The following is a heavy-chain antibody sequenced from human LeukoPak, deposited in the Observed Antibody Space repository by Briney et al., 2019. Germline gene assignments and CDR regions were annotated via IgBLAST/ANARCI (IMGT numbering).Heavy chain of an antibody. CDR2: ISSSSYI. V-gene: IGHV3-21*01. D-gene: IGHD3-16*01. CDR3: ARAGSPLYVWGSYLDY. J-gene: IGHJ4*02. Sequence: GGSLRLSCAASGFTFSSYSMNWVRQAPGKGLEWVSSISSSSYIYYADSVKGRFTISRDNAKNSLYLQMNSLRAEDTAVYYCARAGSPLYVWGSYLDYWGQGTLVTVSS. CDR1: GFTFSSYS.